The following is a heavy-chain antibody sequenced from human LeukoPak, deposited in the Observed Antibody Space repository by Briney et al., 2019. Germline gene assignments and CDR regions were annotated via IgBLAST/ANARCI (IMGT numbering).Heavy chain of an antibody. Sequence: GGSLRLSCAASGFTFSNYAMHWVHQAPGKGLEWVANIKQDGSERNYVDSVKGRFTISRDNAKNSLYLQMNTLRDEDTAVYYCATGAGCGYWGQGTLVTVSS. CDR1: GFTFSNYA. CDR2: IKQDGSER. V-gene: IGHV3-7*03. D-gene: IGHD6-19*01. CDR3: ATGAGCGY. J-gene: IGHJ4*02.